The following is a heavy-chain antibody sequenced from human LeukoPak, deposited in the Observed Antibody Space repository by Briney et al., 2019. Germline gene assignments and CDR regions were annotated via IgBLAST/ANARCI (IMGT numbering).Heavy chain of an antibody. D-gene: IGHD3-9*01. CDR3: ATRIGTRTYSDIP. CDR1: GGSFSGYY. J-gene: IGHJ5*02. Sequence: SSETLSLTCAVYGGSFSGYYWSWIRRPPGQGLEWIGEINHSGSTNYNPSLKSRVTISVDTSKNQSSLKLSSVTAADAAVYYCATRIGTRTYSDIPWGQGTLVTVSS. CDR2: INHSGST. V-gene: IGHV4-34*01.